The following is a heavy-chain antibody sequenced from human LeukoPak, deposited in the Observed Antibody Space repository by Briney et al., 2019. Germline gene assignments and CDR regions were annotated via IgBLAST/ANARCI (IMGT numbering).Heavy chain of an antibody. CDR1: GGSISSGGYY. D-gene: IGHD4-23*01. V-gene: IGHV4-31*03. CDR3: ASSPGSYGGTHDAFDI. Sequence: PSQTLSLTCTVSGGSISSGGYYWSWIRQHPGKGLEWIGYIYYSGSTYYNPSLKSRVTISVDTSKNQFSLKLSSVTAADTAVYYCASSPGSYGGTHDAFDIWGQGTMVTASS. CDR2: IYYSGST. J-gene: IGHJ3*02.